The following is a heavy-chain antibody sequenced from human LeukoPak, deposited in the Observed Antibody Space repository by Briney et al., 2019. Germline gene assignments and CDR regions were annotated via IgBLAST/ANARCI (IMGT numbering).Heavy chain of an antibody. Sequence: GGSLRLSCAASGFTFNSYGIHWVRQAPGQGLEWVAFISYDGSDKNYADSVKGRFTISRDNSKNTLYLQMSSLRAEDTAVYYCAKDRRGSCNGGSCYCCDYWGQGTLVTVSS. CDR3: AKDRRGSCNGGSCYCCDY. J-gene: IGHJ4*02. D-gene: IGHD2-15*01. CDR2: ISYDGSDK. V-gene: IGHV3-30*02. CDR1: GFTFNSYG.